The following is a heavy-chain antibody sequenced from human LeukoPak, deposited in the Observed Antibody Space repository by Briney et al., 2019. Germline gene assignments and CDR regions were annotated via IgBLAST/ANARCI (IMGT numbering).Heavy chain of an antibody. CDR2: ISSSGSII. D-gene: IGHD2-2*01. Sequence: GGSLGLSCAASGFTFSDYYMSWIRQAPGKGLEWVSYISSSGSIIYYADSVKGRFTISRDNARDSLYLQMSSLRAEDTAVYYCARGDLSGCSSTSCPLFDYWGQGTLVTVSS. CDR3: ARGDLSGCSSTSCPLFDY. CDR1: GFTFSDYY. J-gene: IGHJ4*02. V-gene: IGHV3-11*01.